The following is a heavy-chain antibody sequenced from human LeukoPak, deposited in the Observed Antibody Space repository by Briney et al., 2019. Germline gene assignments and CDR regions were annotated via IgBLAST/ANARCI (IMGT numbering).Heavy chain of an antibody. CDR3: AIKTASTTWGN. CDR1: GGSFSGYY. V-gene: IGHV4-34*01. Sequence: SETLSLTCAVYGGSFSGYYWSWIRQPPGKGLEWIGEINHSGGTNYNPSLKSRVTISVDTSKNQFSLKLSSVTAADTAVYYCAIKTASTTWGNWGQGTLVTVSS. CDR2: INHSGGT. D-gene: IGHD7-27*01. J-gene: IGHJ4*02.